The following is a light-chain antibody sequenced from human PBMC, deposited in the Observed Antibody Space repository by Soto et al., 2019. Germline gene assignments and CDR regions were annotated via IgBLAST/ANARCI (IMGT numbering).Light chain of an antibody. CDR2: GAS. J-gene: IGKJ1*01. V-gene: IGKV3-20*01. Sequence: EIVLTQSPGTLSLSPGEAATLSCRASQDVPRSYLAWYQQKPGQAPRLLIYGASIRATGIPDRFSGSGSGTDFTLTISRLGPEDFAVYYCQQYGSSRTFGPGTQVEIK. CDR3: QQYGSSRT. CDR1: QDVPRSY.